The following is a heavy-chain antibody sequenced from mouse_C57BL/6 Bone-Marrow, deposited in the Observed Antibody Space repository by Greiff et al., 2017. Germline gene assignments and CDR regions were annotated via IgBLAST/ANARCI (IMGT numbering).Heavy chain of an antibody. CDR3: ARRGFFDY. CDR2: IYPGSGNP. Sequence: QVQLQQSGAELVRPGASVKLSCKASGYTFTDYYINWVKQSTGQGLEWIARIYPGSGNPYYNEKFKGKATLTADKSSSTAYMQFSSLTSADSAVDFCARRGFFDYWGQGTTRTVSS. J-gene: IGHJ2*01. D-gene: IGHD3-1*01. CDR1: GYTFTDYY. V-gene: IGHV1-76*01.